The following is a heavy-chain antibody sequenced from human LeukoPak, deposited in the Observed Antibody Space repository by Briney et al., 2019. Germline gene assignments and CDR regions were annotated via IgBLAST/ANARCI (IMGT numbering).Heavy chain of an antibody. D-gene: IGHD1/OR15-1a*01. CDR2: IYYSGST. V-gene: IGHV4-59*11. J-gene: IGHJ5*02. CDR3: ARGVGTRAPWLDP. CDR1: GGSISSHY. Sequence: SETLSLTCTVSGGSISSHYWGWIRQPPGKGLEWIGYIYYSGSTNYNPSLKSRVTISVDTSKDQFSLKLSSVTAADTAVYYCARGVGTRAPWLDPWGQGTLVTVSS.